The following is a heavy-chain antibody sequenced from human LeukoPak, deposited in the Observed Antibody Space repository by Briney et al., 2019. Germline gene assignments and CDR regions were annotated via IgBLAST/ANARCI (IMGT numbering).Heavy chain of an antibody. D-gene: IGHD1-1*01. J-gene: IGHJ4*02. CDR2: INPSGGST. Sequence: GASVKVSCKPSGYTFTTYYIHWVRQAPGQGLEWMRMINPSGGSTSFAQRFQGRVTMTGDTSTSTVYMELSSLRSEDTAVYYCVRNVGSGFDYWGQGTLVTVSS. V-gene: IGHV1-46*01. CDR1: GYTFTTYY. CDR3: VRNVGSGFDY.